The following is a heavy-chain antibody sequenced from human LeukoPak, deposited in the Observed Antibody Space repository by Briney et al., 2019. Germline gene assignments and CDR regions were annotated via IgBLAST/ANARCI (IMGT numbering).Heavy chain of an antibody. V-gene: IGHV7-4-1*02. J-gene: IGHJ6*03. CDR2: INTNTGNP. Sequence: ASVKVSCKASGYTSTSYAMNWVRQAPGQGLEWMGWINTNTGNPTYAQGFTGRFVFSLDTSVSTAYLQISSLKAEDTAVYYCARDIRSGSYLERYYYYMDVWGKGTTVTVSS. CDR3: ARDIRSGSYLERYYYYMDV. D-gene: IGHD1-26*01. CDR1: GYTSTSYA.